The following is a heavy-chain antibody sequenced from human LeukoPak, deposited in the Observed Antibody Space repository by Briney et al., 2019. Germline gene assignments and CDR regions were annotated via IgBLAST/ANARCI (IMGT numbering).Heavy chain of an antibody. V-gene: IGHV3-9*01. CDR2: ISWNSGSI. CDR1: GFTFDDYA. Sequence: GGSLRLSCAASGFTFDDYAMHWVRHAPGKGLEWVSGISWNSGSIGYADSVKGRFTISRDNAKNSLYLQMNSLRAEDTALYYCAKDSSYYDSSGYSHWDYWGQGTLVTVSS. D-gene: IGHD3-22*01. CDR3: AKDSSYYDSSGYSHWDY. J-gene: IGHJ4*02.